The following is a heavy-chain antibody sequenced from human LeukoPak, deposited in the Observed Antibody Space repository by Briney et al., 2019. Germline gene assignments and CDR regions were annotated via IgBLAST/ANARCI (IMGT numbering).Heavy chain of an antibody. J-gene: IGHJ3*02. CDR3: ASRQEEYVWGSYRYRGAFDI. V-gene: IGHV3-20*04. Sequence: GGTLRLSCAASGFTFDDSVMSWVRQAPGKGLEWVSGINWNGGSTGYADSVKGRFTISRDNAKNSLYLQMSSLRAEDTALYYCASRQEEYVWGSYRYRGAFDIWGQGTMVTVSS. CDR2: INWNGGST. D-gene: IGHD3-16*02. CDR1: GFTFDDSV.